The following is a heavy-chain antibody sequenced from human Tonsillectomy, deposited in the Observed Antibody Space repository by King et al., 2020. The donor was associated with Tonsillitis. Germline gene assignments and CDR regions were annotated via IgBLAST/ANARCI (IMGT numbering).Heavy chain of an antibody. CDR3: ARSRETVLRYFDWLFDF. CDR2: ISGYNGIT. Sequence: QLVQSGAEVKKPGASVKVSCKASGYTFSGYGFSWVRQAPGQGLEWMGWISGYNGITNYAQKFQGRVVVTIDTATTTAYMELRSLSSDDTAVYYCARSRETVLRYFDWLFDFWGQGTLVTVPS. D-gene: IGHD3-9*01. V-gene: IGHV1-18*04. CDR1: GYTFSGYG. J-gene: IGHJ4*02.